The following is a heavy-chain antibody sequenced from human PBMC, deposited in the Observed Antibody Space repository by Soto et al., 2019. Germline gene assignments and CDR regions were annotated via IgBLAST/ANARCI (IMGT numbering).Heavy chain of an antibody. V-gene: IGHV3-23*01. CDR3: AKDASHKLEQNLFHVSYYDTSDYYTLDY. D-gene: IGHD3-22*01. J-gene: IGHJ4*02. CDR1: GFTFRSYG. Sequence: PGESLKISCKASGFTFRSYGMNWVRQAPGKGLEWGSTIKGGGGTTDYAASVMGRLTITRDNSKNPLYLQLNRLSAEDTAVYYCAKDASHKLEQNLFHVSYYDTSDYYTLDYWGQGTLVTVSA. CDR2: IKGGGGTT.